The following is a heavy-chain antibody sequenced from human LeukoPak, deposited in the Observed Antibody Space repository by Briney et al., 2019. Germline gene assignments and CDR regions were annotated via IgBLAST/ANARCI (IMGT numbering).Heavy chain of an antibody. D-gene: IGHD6-19*01. V-gene: IGHV6-1*01. CDR3: ASLSSGWLGRGSERSGRYYYGMDV. CDR1: GDSVSSNSAA. Sequence: SQTLSLTCAISGDSVSSNSAAWNWIRQSPSRGLEWLGRTYYRSKWYNDYAVSVKSRITINPDTSKNQFSLQLNSVTPEDTAVYYCASLSSGWLGRGSERSGRYYYGMDVWGQGTTVTVSS. J-gene: IGHJ6*02. CDR2: TYYRSKWYN.